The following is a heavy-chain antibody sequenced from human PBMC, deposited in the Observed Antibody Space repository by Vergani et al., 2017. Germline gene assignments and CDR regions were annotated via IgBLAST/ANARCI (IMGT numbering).Heavy chain of an antibody. CDR1: GGTFSSYA. D-gene: IGHD6-25*01. CDR2: IIPIFGTA. Sequence: QVQLVQSGAEVKKPGSSVKVSCKASGGTFSSYAISWVRQAPGQGLEWMGRIIPIFGTANYAQEFQGRVPITADKSTSTAYMELSSLRSEDTAVYYCAGSGWTGGLGYFDYWGQGTLVTVSS. V-gene: IGHV1-69*14. CDR3: AGSGWTGGLGYFDY. J-gene: IGHJ4*02.